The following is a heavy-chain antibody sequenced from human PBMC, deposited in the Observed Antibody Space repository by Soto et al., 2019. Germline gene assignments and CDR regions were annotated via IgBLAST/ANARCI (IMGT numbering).Heavy chain of an antibody. CDR1: GGSFSGYY. J-gene: IGHJ5*02. V-gene: IGHV4-34*01. CDR2: INHSGST. CDR3: AREILRRQQRRFDP. D-gene: IGHD6-13*01. Sequence: QVQLQQWGAGLLKPSETLSLTCAVYGGSFSGYYWSWIRQPPGKGLEWIGEINHSGSTNYNPSLKGRVTLSVDTSKNQFSLKLSSVTAADTAVYYCAREILRRQQRRFDPWGQGTLVTVSS.